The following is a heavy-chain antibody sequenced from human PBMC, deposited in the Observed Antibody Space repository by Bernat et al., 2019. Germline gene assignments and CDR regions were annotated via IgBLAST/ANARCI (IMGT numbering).Heavy chain of an antibody. CDR2: VSYDGRNK. CDR3: SRGLGTVGTTTLDY. D-gene: IGHD1-26*01. V-gene: IGHV3-30*04. J-gene: IGHJ4*02. CDR1: GFTFSDYS. Sequence: VQLVESGGGVVQPGRSLRLSCVASGFTFSDYSLHWVRQAPGKGLEWVAVVSYDGRNKYYADSVKGRFTISRDNSKNTLYLQMNSLRAEDTAVYYCSRGLGTVGTTTLDYWGRGTLVTVSS.